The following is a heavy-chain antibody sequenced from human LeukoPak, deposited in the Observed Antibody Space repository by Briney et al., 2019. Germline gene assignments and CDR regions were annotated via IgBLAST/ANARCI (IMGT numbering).Heavy chain of an antibody. CDR1: GYTFTNYG. D-gene: IGHD6-19*01. CDR3: ARQGSIAVAADY. CDR2: ISVYNGNT. J-gene: IGHJ4*02. Sequence: ASVKVSCKASGYTFTNYGISWVRQAPGQGLEWMGWISVYNGNTNCAQKLQGRVTMTTDTSSSTAYMELRSLRSDDTAVYYCARQGSIAVAADYWGQGTLVTVSS. V-gene: IGHV1-18*01.